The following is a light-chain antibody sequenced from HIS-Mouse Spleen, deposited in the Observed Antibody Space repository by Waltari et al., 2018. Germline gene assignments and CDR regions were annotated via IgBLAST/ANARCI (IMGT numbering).Light chain of an antibody. CDR3: AAWDDSLSGYV. J-gene: IGLJ1*01. V-gene: IGLV1-47*01. CDR2: RNK. Sequence: QSVLTQPPSASGTPGQRVTIPCSGSSSNIGSNYVYWYQQLPGTAPKLLIYRNKQRPSGVPYRFSGSKSGTSASLAISGLRSEDEADYYCAAWDDSLSGYVFGTGTKVTVL. CDR1: SSNIGSNY.